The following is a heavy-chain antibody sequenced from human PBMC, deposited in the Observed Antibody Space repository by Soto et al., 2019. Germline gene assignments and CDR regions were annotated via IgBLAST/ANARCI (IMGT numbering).Heavy chain of an antibody. V-gene: IGHV1-69*13. J-gene: IGHJ4*02. CDR3: ARYYYDSSGPFDY. CDR2: IIPIFGTA. D-gene: IGHD3-22*01. CDR1: GGTFSSYA. Sequence: SVKVSCKTSGGTFSSYAISWVRQAPGQGLEWMGGIIPIFGTANYAQKFQGRVTITADESTSTAYMELSSLRSEDTAVYYCARYYYDSSGPFDYWGQGTLVTVSS.